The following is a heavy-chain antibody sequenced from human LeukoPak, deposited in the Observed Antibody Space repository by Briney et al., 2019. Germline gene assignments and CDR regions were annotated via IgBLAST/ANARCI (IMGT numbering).Heavy chain of an antibody. J-gene: IGHJ4*02. D-gene: IGHD3-22*01. V-gene: IGHV4-30-2*01. CDR3: ARVQYYYDSSGFPRVYFDY. CDR2: IYHSGST. Sequence: SETLSLTCAVSGGSISSGGYSWSWIRQPPGKGLEWIGYIYHSGSTYYNPSLKSRVTISVDRSKNQFSLKLSSVTAADTAVYYCARVQYYYDSSGFPRVYFDYWGQGTLVTVSS. CDR1: GGSISSGGYS.